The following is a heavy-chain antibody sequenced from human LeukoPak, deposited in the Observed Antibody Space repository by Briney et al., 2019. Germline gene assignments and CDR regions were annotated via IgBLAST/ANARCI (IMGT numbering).Heavy chain of an antibody. D-gene: IGHD3-22*01. CDR3: ARHRVYYYDTSGHRGWFDP. V-gene: IGHV5-51*01. J-gene: IGHJ5*02. Sequence: GESLKISCKGSGYSFTSYWIGWVRQMPGKGLECMGIIYPGDSDTRYSPSFQGQVTISADKSISTAYLQWSSLKASDTAMYYCARHRVYYYDTSGHRGWFDPWGQGTLVTVSS. CDR2: IYPGDSDT. CDR1: GYSFTSYW.